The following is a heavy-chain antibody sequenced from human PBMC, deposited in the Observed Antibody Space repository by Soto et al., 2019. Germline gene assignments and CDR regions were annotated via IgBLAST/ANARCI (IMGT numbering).Heavy chain of an antibody. CDR1: GGTFSSYA. CDR2: IIPIFGTA. Sequence: ASVKVSCKASGGTFSSYAISWVRQAPGQGLEWMGGIIPIFGTANYAQKFQGRVTITADESTSTAYMELSSLRSEDTAVYYCARTGYSSSWTLYGMDVWGQGTTVTVSS. V-gene: IGHV1-69*13. D-gene: IGHD6-13*01. J-gene: IGHJ6*02. CDR3: ARTGYSSSWTLYGMDV.